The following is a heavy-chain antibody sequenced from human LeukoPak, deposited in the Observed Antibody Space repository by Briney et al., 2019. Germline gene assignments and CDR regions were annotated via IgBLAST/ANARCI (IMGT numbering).Heavy chain of an antibody. J-gene: IGHJ5*02. CDR3: ARDQLPRWFDP. V-gene: IGHV4-59*01. D-gene: IGHD2-2*01. Sequence: SETLSLTCTVSGGSISSYYWSWIRQPPAKGLEWIGYIYYSGSTNYNPSLKSRVTISVDTSKNQFSLKLSSVTAADTAVYYCARDQLPRWFDPWGQGTPVTVSS. CDR1: GGSISSYY. CDR2: IYYSGST.